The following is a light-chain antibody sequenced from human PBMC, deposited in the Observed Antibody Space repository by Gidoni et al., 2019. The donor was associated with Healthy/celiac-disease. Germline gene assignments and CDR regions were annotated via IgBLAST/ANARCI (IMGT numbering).Light chain of an antibody. V-gene: IGKV1-39*01. Sequence: DKQRTGTASSLSASVGDRVTITCRASQSISSYLNWYQQKPGKAPKLLIYAASSLQSGVSSRFSGSVSGTDFTRVLRCAHPDDFETCDCHQSDRTLWFTFGQGTKLEIK. CDR1: QSISSY. CDR3: HQSDRTLWFT. CDR2: AAS. J-gene: IGKJ2*01.